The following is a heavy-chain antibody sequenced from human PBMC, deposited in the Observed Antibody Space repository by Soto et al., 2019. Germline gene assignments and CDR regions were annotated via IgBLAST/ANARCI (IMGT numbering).Heavy chain of an antibody. CDR1: GGSISSPLDY. Sequence: PSETLSLTCTVSGGSISSPLDYWAWIRQSPGRGLEWIASIYYSGSTYYNPSLKSRITISVDTSENQFSLKLSSVTAADTAVYYCARASPVATDVWGQGTTVT. V-gene: IGHV4-39*02. CDR2: IYYSGST. J-gene: IGHJ6*02. CDR3: ARASPVATDV.